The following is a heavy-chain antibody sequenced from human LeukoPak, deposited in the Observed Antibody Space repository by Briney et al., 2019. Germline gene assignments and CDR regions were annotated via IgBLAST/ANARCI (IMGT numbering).Heavy chain of an antibody. Sequence: GGSLRLSCAASGFTFSSYAMSWVRQAPGKGLEWVSAISGSGGSTYYADSVKGRFTISRDNSKNTLYLQMNSLRAEDTAVYYCAKDSGMATILREYYFDNWGQGTLVTVSS. D-gene: IGHD5-24*01. J-gene: IGHJ4*02. V-gene: IGHV3-23*01. CDR2: ISGSGGST. CDR3: AKDSGMATILREYYFDN. CDR1: GFTFSSYA.